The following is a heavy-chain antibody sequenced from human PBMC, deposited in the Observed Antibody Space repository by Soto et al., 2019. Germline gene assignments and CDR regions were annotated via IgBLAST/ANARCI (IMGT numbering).Heavy chain of an antibody. J-gene: IGHJ4*02. CDR1: GGSLRSDSYY. Sequence: QVQLQESGPGLVKPSETLSLICTVSGGSLRSDSYYWSWLRQPPGGELERIAYIQDSGRTEYNPSVKSRVTLSADTSRNQLSLKLTSVTAADTAVYYCATDAYSYFDSWGQGTLVTVSS. V-gene: IGHV4-61*01. D-gene: IGHD5-18*01. CDR3: ATDAYSYFDS. CDR2: IQDSGRT.